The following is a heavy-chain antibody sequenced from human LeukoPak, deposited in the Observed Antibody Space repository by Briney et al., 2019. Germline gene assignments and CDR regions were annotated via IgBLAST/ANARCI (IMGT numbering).Heavy chain of an antibody. J-gene: IGHJ4*02. V-gene: IGHV4-34*01. D-gene: IGHD6-13*01. CDR3: ARGPSYNSSWYSEVDY. Sequence: SETLSLTCAVYGGSFSGYYWSWIRQPPGKGLEWIGEINHSGSTNYNPSLKSRVTISVDTSKNQFSLKLSSVTAADTAVYYCARGPSYNSSWYSEVDYWGQGTLVTVSS. CDR1: GGSFSGYY. CDR2: INHSGST.